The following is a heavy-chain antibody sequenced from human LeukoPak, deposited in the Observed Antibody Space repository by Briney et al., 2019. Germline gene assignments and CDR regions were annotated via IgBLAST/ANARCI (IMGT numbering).Heavy chain of an antibody. D-gene: IGHD2-2*01. CDR2: VPYDGSNK. J-gene: IGHJ4*02. CDR1: GFTFRNYG. CDR3: GTDSAVPAAMAFDY. V-gene: IGHV3-30*02. Sequence: PTGGSLRLSCAASGFTFRNYGMHWVRQAPGKGLEWVAFVPYDGSNKDYTDSVKGRFTISRDNSENSLYLQMNSLRAEDTAVYYCGTDSAVPAAMAFDYWGQGTLVTVSS.